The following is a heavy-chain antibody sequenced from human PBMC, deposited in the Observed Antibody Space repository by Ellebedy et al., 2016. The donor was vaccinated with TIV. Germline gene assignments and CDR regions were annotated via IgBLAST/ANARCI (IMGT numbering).Heavy chain of an antibody. V-gene: IGHV1-8*01. J-gene: IGHJ6*03. CDR1: GYTFTNYD. D-gene: IGHD2-21*02. Sequence: AALVKVSCKASGYTFTNYDVNWVRQAPGQGLEWMGWMNPNSGDTGYAQEFQGRVTMTRNTSISTAYMELSYLRSEDTAIYYCARDRLTSGHYYMDVWGNGTTVTVSS. CDR3: ARDRLTSGHYYMDV. CDR2: MNPNSGDT.